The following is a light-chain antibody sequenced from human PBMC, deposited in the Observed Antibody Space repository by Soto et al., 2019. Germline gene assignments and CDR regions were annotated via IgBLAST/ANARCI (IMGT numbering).Light chain of an antibody. J-gene: IGLJ2*01. CDR3: QTWVTGIQV. CDR1: SGHSSYA. Sequence: QSVLTQSPSASASLGASVKLTCTLSSGHSSYAIAWHQQRPEKGPRYLMKLNSDGSHSKGDGIPDRFSGSSSGAERYLTISSLQSEDEADYYCQTWVTGIQVFGGGTKLTAL. CDR2: LNSDGSH. V-gene: IGLV4-69*01.